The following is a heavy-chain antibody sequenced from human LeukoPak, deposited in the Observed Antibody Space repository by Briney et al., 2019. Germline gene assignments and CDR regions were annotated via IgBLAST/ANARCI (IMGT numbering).Heavy chain of an antibody. J-gene: IGHJ4*02. D-gene: IGHD2-2*01. V-gene: IGHV3-23*01. CDR2: ISGSGGST. CDR3: AKDISGEYCSSISCYREPGY. Sequence: GGSLRLSCAASGFTFSSYAMSWVRQAPGKGLEWVSAISGSGGSTYYADSVKGRFTISRDNSKNTLYLQMNSLRAEDTAVYYCAKDISGEYCSSISCYREPGYWGQGTLVTVSS. CDR1: GFTFSSYA.